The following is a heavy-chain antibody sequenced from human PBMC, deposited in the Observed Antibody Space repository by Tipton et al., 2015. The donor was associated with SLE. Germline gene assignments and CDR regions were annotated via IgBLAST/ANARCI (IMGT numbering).Heavy chain of an antibody. CDR2: IYYSGST. CDR3: AVRGGAHDAYWFDP. Sequence: LRLSCTVSGGSISSHYWSWIRQPPGKGLEWIGYIYYSGSTNYNPSLKSRVTISVDTSKNQFSLKLSSVTAADTAVYYCAVRGGAHDAYWFDPWGQGTLVTVSS. D-gene: IGHD1-1*01. CDR1: GGSISSHY. J-gene: IGHJ5*02. V-gene: IGHV4-59*11.